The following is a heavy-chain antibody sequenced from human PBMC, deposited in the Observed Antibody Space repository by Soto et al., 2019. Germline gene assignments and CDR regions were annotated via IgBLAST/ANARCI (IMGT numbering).Heavy chain of an antibody. Sequence: QVQLQESGPGLVRPSQTLSLSCTVSGGSISNSANHWSWIRQHPGEGLEWIGYIYYSGGTYYSPSRKGRVTLSIDASKNQFSLKLSSVNAADTAVYYCAKGVRGVPNWFDPWGQGTLVTVSS. V-gene: IGHV4-31*03. CDR3: AKGVRGVPNWFDP. CDR1: GGSISNSANH. J-gene: IGHJ5*02. CDR2: IYYSGGT. D-gene: IGHD3-10*01.